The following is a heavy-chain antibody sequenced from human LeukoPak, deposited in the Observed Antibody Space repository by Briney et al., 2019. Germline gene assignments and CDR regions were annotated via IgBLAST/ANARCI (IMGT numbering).Heavy chain of an antibody. D-gene: IGHD6-13*01. J-gene: IGHJ6*03. Sequence: SETLSLTCTVSGGSISSYYWSRIRQPPGKGLEWIGYIYYSGSTNYNPSLKSRVTISVDTSKNQFSLKLSSVTAADTAVYYCARVGQEYSSSWYYYYYMDVWGKGTTVTVSS. CDR3: ARVGQEYSSSWYYYYYMDV. V-gene: IGHV4-59*01. CDR2: IYYSGST. CDR1: GGSISSYY.